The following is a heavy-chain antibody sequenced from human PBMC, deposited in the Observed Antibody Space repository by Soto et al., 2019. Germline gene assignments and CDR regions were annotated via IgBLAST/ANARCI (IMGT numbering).Heavy chain of an antibody. D-gene: IGHD5-18*01. CDR3: VRDSGDNYGHPQIFDS. Sequence: QVQLVQFGAEVKKPGASVTVSCKASGYTFTDYGISWVRQAHGQGLEWMGWISGYNGNTNYAENLQGRVTMTRDTSTTTAYMELRSLRSADTAVYYCVRDSGDNYGHPQIFDSWGQGTLVTVSS. CDR2: ISGYNGNT. J-gene: IGHJ4*02. CDR1: GYTFTDYG. V-gene: IGHV1-18*01.